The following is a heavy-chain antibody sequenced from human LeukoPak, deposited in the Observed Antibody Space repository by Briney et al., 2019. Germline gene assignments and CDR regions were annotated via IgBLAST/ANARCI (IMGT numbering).Heavy chain of an antibody. D-gene: IGHD3-10*01. J-gene: IGHJ6*03. V-gene: IGHV4-4*07. Sequence: KASETLSLTCTVSGGSISSYYWSWIRQPAGKGLEWIGRIYTSGSTNFNPSLKSRVTMSIDTSKNQFSLTLSSVTAADTAVYYCAGEIEYYYGSGSVFRRYHYYMDVWGKGTTVTVSS. CDR3: AGEIEYYYGSGSVFRRYHYYMDV. CDR1: GGSISSYY. CDR2: IYTSGST.